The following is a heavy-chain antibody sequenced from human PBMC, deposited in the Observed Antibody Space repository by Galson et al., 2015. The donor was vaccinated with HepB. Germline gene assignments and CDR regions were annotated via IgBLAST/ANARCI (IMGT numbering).Heavy chain of an antibody. D-gene: IGHD1-26*01. Sequence: SVKVSCKASGYTFTSYAMNWVRQAPGQGPEWMGWINTNTGNPTYAQGFTGRFVFSLDTSVSTAYLQISSLKAEDTAVYYCARVGWEVGRSAFDVWGQGTTVTVSS. CDR1: GYTFTSYA. J-gene: IGHJ3*01. V-gene: IGHV7-4-1*02. CDR2: INTNTGNP. CDR3: ARVGWEVGRSAFDV.